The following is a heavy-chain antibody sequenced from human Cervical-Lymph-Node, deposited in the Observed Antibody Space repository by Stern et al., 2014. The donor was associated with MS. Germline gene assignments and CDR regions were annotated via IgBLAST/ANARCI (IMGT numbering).Heavy chain of an antibody. Sequence: QVQLVESGAEAKKPGASVKVSCKPSGYAFREYGITWVRQAPGQGPEWLGWISGYSGNTNYAQMFQGRLTMTTDTSTSTAYMELRRLTSDDTALYYCARSSFSNSSLFDYWGQGTLLTVSS. CDR3: ARSSFSNSSLFDY. V-gene: IGHV1-18*01. J-gene: IGHJ4*02. D-gene: IGHD6-6*01. CDR1: GYAFREYG. CDR2: ISGYSGNT.